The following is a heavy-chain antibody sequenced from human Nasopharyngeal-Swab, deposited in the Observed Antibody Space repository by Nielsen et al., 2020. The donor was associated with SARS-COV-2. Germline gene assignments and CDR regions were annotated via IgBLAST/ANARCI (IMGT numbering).Heavy chain of an antibody. CDR2: IIPIFGTA. J-gene: IGHJ4*02. D-gene: IGHD3-22*01. CDR3: ARDPSGDYYYDSSGRPRHYFDY. Sequence: WVRQAPGQGLEWMGGIIPIFGTANYAQKFQGRVTITADESTSTAYMELSSLRSEDTAVYYCARDPSGDYYYDSSGRPRHYFDYWGQGTLVTSPQ. V-gene: IGHV1-69*01.